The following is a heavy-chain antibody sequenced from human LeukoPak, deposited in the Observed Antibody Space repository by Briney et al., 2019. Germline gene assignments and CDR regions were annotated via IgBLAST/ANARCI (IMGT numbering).Heavy chain of an antibody. D-gene: IGHD7-27*01. CDR3: AFGASNWDQFDY. Sequence: GASLQISCKGSGYRFTSHWIAWVRQLPGKGLEWMGIIYPGDSDTRYSPSFQGQVTISADASINTAYLRWSSLEASDTAMYFCAFGASNWDQFDYWGQGTLVTVSS. CDR1: GYRFTSHW. J-gene: IGHJ4*02. V-gene: IGHV5-51*01. CDR2: IYPGDSDT.